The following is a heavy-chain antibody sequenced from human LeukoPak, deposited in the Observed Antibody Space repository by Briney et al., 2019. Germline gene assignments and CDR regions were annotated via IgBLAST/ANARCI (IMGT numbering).Heavy chain of an antibody. CDR1: GFTFSSYS. Sequence: PGGSLRLSCAASGFTFSSYSMNWVRQAPGKGLEWVSSISSSSSYIYYADSVKGRFTISRDNAKNSLYLQMNSLRAEDTAVYCCAKGAGYYYYYMDVWGKGTTVTVSS. CDR2: ISSSSSYI. D-gene: IGHD6-19*01. CDR3: AKGAGYYYYYMDV. J-gene: IGHJ6*03. V-gene: IGHV3-21*04.